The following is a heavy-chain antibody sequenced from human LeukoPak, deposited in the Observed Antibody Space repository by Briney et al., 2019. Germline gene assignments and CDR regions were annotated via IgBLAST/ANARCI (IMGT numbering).Heavy chain of an antibody. CDR2: INHSAST. CDR1: GGSFSGYY. J-gene: IGHJ4*02. Sequence: SETLSLTCAVYGGSFSGYYWSWIRQPPGKGLEWIGEINHSASTNYNPSLKSRVTISVDTSKNQFSLKLSSVTAADTAVYYCARRPYYYDSSGYYSFDYWGQGTLVTVSS. D-gene: IGHD3-22*01. V-gene: IGHV4-34*01. CDR3: ARRPYYYDSSGYYSFDY.